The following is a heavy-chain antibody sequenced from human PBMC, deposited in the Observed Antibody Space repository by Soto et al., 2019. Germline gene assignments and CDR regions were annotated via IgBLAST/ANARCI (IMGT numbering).Heavy chain of an antibody. V-gene: IGHV1-18*04. CDR1: GYTFTSYG. J-gene: IGHJ4*02. CDR2: ISAYNGNT. Sequence: QVQRVQSGAEVKKPGESVKVSCKASGYTFTSYGISWVRQAPGQGLEWMGWISAYNGNTNYAQKLQGRVTMTTDTSTSTAYMELRSLRSDDTALYYRARALAAATRFDYWGQGTLVTVSS. D-gene: IGHD3-3*02. CDR3: ARALAAATRFDY.